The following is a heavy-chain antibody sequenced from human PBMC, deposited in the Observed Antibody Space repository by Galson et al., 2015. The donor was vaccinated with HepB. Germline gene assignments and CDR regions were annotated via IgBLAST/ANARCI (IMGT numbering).Heavy chain of an antibody. CDR3: AITGGSAEMATIEAFDI. D-gene: IGHD5-24*01. J-gene: IGHJ3*02. Sequence: SVKVSCKASGGTFSSYTISWVRQAPGQGLEWMGRIIPILGIANYAQKFQGRVTITADKSTSTAYMELSSLRSEDTAVYYCAITGGSAEMATIEAFDIWGQGTMVTVSS. V-gene: IGHV1-69*02. CDR2: IIPILGIA. CDR1: GGTFSSYT.